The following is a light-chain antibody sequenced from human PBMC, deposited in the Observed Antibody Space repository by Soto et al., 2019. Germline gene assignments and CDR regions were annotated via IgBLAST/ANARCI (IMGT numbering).Light chain of an antibody. Sequence: QSVLTQPSSLSASPGASASLTCTLRSGINVGTYRIYWYQQKPGSPPQYLLRYKSDSDKQQGSGVPSGFSGSKDASANAGILLISGLQSEDEADYYCMIWHSSAYVFGTGTKLTVL. CDR1: SGINVGTYR. CDR2: YKSDSDK. CDR3: MIWHSSAYV. V-gene: IGLV5-45*03. J-gene: IGLJ1*01.